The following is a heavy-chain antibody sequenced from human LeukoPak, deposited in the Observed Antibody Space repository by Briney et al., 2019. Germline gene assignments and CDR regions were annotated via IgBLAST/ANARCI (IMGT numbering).Heavy chain of an antibody. D-gene: IGHD3-16*02. CDR2: IYPGDSDT. CDR1: GYSFTNYW. Sequence: GESLKISCKGSGYSFTNYWIGWVRQMPGKGLEWMGIIYPGDSDTKYSPSFQGQVTISADKSISTTYLQWSSLKASDTAVYYCARMIGLGEVSPYFDYWGQGTLVTVSS. CDR3: ARMIGLGEVSPYFDY. J-gene: IGHJ4*02. V-gene: IGHV5-51*01.